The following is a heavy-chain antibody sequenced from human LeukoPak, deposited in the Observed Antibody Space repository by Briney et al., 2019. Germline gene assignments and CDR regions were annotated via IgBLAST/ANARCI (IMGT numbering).Heavy chain of an antibody. CDR2: ISPDGNSR. CDR1: GFPFSTYA. Sequence: GGSLRLSCAASGFPFSTYAMHWVRQPPGKGLVWISRISPDGNSRGYADSVKGRFIISRDSATNTLSLQMNSLTADDTAVYYCARAGGLLPDNWGKGTLVTVSS. D-gene: IGHD2-21*02. V-gene: IGHV3-74*01. J-gene: IGHJ4*02. CDR3: ARAGGLLPDN.